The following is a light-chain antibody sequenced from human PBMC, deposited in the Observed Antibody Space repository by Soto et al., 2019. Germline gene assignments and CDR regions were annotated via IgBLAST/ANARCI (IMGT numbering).Light chain of an antibody. CDR2: AAS. V-gene: IGKV1-39*01. Sequence: DIQMTQSPSSLSASVGDRVTITCRASQSISSYLNWYQQNPGKAPKLLIYAASSLQSGVPSRFSGSGSGTDFTLTISSLQPEDFATYDCQQSYSTPRFTFGPGTKVDIK. J-gene: IGKJ3*01. CDR1: QSISSY. CDR3: QQSYSTPRFT.